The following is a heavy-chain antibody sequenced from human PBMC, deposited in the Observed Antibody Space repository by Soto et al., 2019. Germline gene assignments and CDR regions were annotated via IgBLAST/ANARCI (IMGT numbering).Heavy chain of an antibody. D-gene: IGHD3-3*01. V-gene: IGHV3-30-3*01. CDR1: GFTFSSYA. CDR2: ISYDGSNK. CDR3: ARDYDFWSGYSADYYYYGMDV. Sequence: GSLRLSCAASGFTFSSYAMHWVRQAPGKGLEWVAVISYDGSNKYYADSVKGRFTISRDNSKNTLYLQMNSLRAEDTAVYYCARDYDFWSGYSADYYYYGMDVWGQGTTVTVSS. J-gene: IGHJ6*02.